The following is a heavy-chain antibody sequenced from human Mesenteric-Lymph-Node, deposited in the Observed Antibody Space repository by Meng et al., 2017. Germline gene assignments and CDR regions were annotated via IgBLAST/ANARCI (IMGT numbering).Heavy chain of an antibody. D-gene: IGHD2-2*01. CDR2: IKSKTHGGTT. V-gene: IGHV3-15*01. Sequence: GGSLRLSCAASGFTFSTAWMSWVRQTPGKGLEWVGRIKSKTHGGTTDYAAPVKGRFTISRDDSKNTLYLQMNSLKTEDTAVYYCTRRYCSSTSCYGNYYYGMDVWGQGTTVTVSS. CDR3: TRRYCSSTSCYGNYYYGMDV. CDR1: GFTFSTAW. J-gene: IGHJ6*02.